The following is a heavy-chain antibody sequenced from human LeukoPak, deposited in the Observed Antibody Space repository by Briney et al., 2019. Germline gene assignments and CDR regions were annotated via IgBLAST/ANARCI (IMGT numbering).Heavy chain of an antibody. D-gene: IGHD6-19*01. CDR3: ARALRTFSSGWYSGFDY. Sequence: ASVKVSCKASGYTFTGYYMHWVRHAPRQGLEWMGWINPNSGGTNYAQKFQGRVTMTRDTSISTAYMELSRLRSDDTAVYYCARALRTFSSGWYSGFDYWGQGTLVTVSS. V-gene: IGHV1-2*02. J-gene: IGHJ4*02. CDR1: GYTFTGYY. CDR2: INPNSGGT.